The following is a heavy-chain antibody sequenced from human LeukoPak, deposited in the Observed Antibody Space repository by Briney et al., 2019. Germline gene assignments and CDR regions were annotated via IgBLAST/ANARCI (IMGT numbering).Heavy chain of an antibody. J-gene: IGHJ5*02. CDR2: INHSGST. Sequence: SETLSLTCAVYGGSFSGYYWSWIRQPPGKGREWIGEINHSGSTNYNPSLKSRVTISVDTSKNQFSLKLSSVTAADTAVYYCARGRNYYGSGSYFRRNWFDPWGQGTLVTVSS. V-gene: IGHV4-34*01. D-gene: IGHD3-10*01. CDR3: ARGRNYYGSGSYFRRNWFDP. CDR1: GGSFSGYY.